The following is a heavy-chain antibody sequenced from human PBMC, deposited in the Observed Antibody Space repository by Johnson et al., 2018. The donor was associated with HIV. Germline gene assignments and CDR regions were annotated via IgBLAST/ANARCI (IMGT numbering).Heavy chain of an antibody. CDR3: ARVRTAAGFYAFDI. D-gene: IGHD6-25*01. V-gene: IGHV3-9*01. CDR2: ISWNSGSI. Sequence: VQLVESGGGLVQPDRSLRLSCAASGFTFSSYALHWVRQAPGKGLEWVSGISWNSGSIGYADSVKGRFTISRDNAKNSLYLQMNSLRAEDTALYYCARVRTAAGFYAFDIWGQGTMVTVSS. CDR1: GFTFSSYA. J-gene: IGHJ3*02.